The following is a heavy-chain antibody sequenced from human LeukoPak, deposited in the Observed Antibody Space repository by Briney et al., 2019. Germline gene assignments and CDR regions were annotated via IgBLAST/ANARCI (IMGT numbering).Heavy chain of an antibody. Sequence: SETLSLTCTVSGGSISSSSYYWGWIRQPPGKGLECIGSIYYSGSTNYNPSLKSRVTISVDTSKNQFSLKLSSVTAADTAVYYCARVHIVVVPAAITMWGQNWFDPWGQGTLVTVSS. J-gene: IGHJ5*02. CDR2: IYYSGST. CDR3: ARVHIVVVPAAITMWGQNWFDP. CDR1: GGSISSSSYY. D-gene: IGHD2-2*01. V-gene: IGHV4-39*07.